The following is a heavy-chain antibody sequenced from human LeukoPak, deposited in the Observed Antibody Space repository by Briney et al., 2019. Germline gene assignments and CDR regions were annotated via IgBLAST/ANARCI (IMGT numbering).Heavy chain of an antibody. Sequence: GGSLRLSCAASGFTFSSYAMSWVRQAPGKGLEWVSAISGSGGSTYYADSVKGRFTISRDNSKNTLYLQMNSLRAEDTAVYYCATHCSSTSCYAGGYWGRGTLVTVSS. CDR1: GFTFSSYA. J-gene: IGHJ4*02. CDR3: ATHCSSTSCYAGGY. V-gene: IGHV3-23*01. CDR2: ISGSGGST. D-gene: IGHD2-2*01.